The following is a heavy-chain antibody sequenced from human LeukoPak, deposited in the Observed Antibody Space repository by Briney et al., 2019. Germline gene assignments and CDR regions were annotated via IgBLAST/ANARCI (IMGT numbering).Heavy chain of an antibody. CDR3: ARRPYYYGARD. CDR2: INHSGST. Sequence: SETLSLTCTVSGGSISSSSYYWSWIRQPPGKGLEWIGEINHSGSTNYNPSLKSRVTISVDTSKNQFSLKLSSVTAADTAVYYCARRPYYYGARDWGQGTMVTVSS. J-gene: IGHJ3*01. V-gene: IGHV4-39*07. CDR1: GGSISSSSYY. D-gene: IGHD3-10*01.